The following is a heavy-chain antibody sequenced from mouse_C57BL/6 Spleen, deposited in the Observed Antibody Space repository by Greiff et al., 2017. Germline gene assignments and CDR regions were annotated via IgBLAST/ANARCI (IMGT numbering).Heavy chain of an antibody. CDR3: ARSERGPYSMDY. J-gene: IGHJ4*01. Sequence: QVQLQQSGPELVKPGASVKISCKASGYAFSSSWMNWVKQRPGKGLEWIGRINPGDGDTNYNGKFKGKATLTADKSSSTAYMQLSSQTSEDSAVYFCARSERGPYSMDYWGQGTSVTVSS. CDR2: INPGDGDT. D-gene: IGHD3-3*01. CDR1: GYAFSSSW. V-gene: IGHV1-82*01.